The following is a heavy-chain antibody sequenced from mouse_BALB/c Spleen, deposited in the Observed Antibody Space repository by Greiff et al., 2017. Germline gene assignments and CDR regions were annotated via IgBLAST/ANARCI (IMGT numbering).Heavy chain of an antibody. D-gene: IGHD2-1*01. Sequence: VQLQQSGPELVKPGASVRISCKASGYTFTSYYIHWVKQRPGQGLEWIGWIYPGNVNTKYNEKFKGKATLTADKSSSTAYMQLSSLTSEDSAVYFCARRYYGNYDWYFDVWGAGTTVTVSS. V-gene: IGHV1S56*01. J-gene: IGHJ1*01. CDR1: GYTFTSYY. CDR2: IYPGNVNT. CDR3: ARRYYGNYDWYFDV.